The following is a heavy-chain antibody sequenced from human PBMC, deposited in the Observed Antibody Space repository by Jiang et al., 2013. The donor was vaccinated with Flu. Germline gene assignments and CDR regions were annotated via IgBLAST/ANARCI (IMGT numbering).Heavy chain of an antibody. V-gene: IGHV3-30*04. CDR1: ALTFSGSV. CDR3: AREGGSSGYAGYFDY. CDR2: ISGDESSR. D-gene: IGHD5-12*01. J-gene: IGHJ4*02. Sequence: SGASALTFSGSVMHWVRQAPGKGPEWLALISGDESSRIYADSVKGRFTISRDNSKSTLSLLMNALTPEDTAFYYCAREGGSSGYAGYFDYWGQGTLVTVSP.